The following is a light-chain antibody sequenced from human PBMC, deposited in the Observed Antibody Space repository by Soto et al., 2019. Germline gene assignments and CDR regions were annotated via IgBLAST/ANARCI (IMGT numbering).Light chain of an antibody. Sequence: QSVLTQPPSVSGAPGQRVTISCTGSSSNIGAGYDVHWYQQLPGTAPKVLIYXXXXXXXXXXXXXXXXKSGTSASLAITGXXXVDXXXXYCQSYDISLRGWVFGGGTQLTVL. V-gene: IGLV1-40*01. CDR1: SSNIGAGYD. CDR3: QSYDISLRGWV. J-gene: IGLJ3*02. CDR2: XXX.